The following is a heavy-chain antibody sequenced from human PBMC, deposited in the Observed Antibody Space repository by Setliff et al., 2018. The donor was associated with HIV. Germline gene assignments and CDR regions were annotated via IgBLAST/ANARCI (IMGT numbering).Heavy chain of an antibody. Sequence: VKVSCKASGGTFGSHAISWVRQAPGQGLEWMGGIIPIFDTAKYAQKFQGRVTITADESTTTAYMELSSLRSEDTAVYYCARVRGRQPLLYVGYMDVWGKGTTVTVSS. J-gene: IGHJ6*03. CDR1: GGTFGSHA. CDR3: ARVRGRQPLLYVGYMDV. V-gene: IGHV1-69*01. D-gene: IGHD2-2*02. CDR2: IIPIFDTA.